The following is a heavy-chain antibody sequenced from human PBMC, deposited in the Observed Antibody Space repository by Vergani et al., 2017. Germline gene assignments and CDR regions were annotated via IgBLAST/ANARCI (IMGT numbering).Heavy chain of an antibody. CDR2: IRSKANSYAT. Sequence: EVQLVESGGGLVQPGGSLKLSCAASVFTFSGSAMHWVRQASGKGLEWVGRIRSKANSYATAYAASVKGRFTISRDDSKNTAYLQMNSLRAEDTAVYYCAXGDLGGQGTTVTVSS. CDR3: AXGDL. J-gene: IGHJ6*02. D-gene: IGHD3-10*01. V-gene: IGHV3-73*02. CDR1: VFTFSGSA.